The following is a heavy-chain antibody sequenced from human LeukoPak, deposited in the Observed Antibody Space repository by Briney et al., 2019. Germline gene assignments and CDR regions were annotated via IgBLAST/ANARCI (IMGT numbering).Heavy chain of an antibody. CDR2: ISGSGGST. J-gene: IGHJ4*02. CDR3: AKEHGYSYGSPYFDY. V-gene: IGHV3-23*01. CDR1: GFTFSSYA. D-gene: IGHD5-18*01. Sequence: GGSLRLSCAASGFTFSSYAMSWVRQAPGKGLEWVSAISGSGGSTCYADSVKGRFTISRDNSKNTLYLQMNSLRAEDTAVYYCAKEHGYSYGSPYFDYWGQGTLVTVSS.